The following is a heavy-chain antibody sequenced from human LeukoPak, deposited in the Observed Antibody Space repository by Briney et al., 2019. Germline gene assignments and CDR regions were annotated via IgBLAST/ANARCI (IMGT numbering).Heavy chain of an antibody. CDR3: ARQTGSGLFILP. J-gene: IGHJ4*02. V-gene: IGHV4-34*01. CDR1: GGSFSGYY. D-gene: IGHD3/OR15-3a*01. CDR2: IYYTGNT. Sequence: SETLSLTCAVYGGSFSGYYWSWIRQPPGKGLERIGSIYYTGNTYYNASLKSQVSISIDTSKNQFSLKLTSVTAADTSVYYCARQTGSGLFILPGGQGTLVTVSS.